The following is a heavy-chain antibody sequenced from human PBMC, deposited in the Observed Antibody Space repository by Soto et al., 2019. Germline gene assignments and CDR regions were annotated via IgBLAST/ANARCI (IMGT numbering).Heavy chain of an antibody. CDR2: FIPILDMA. Sequence: QVQVVQSGAEVKKPESSVKVSCKPSGGTFNTYTVNWVRLAPGHGREWMGRFIPILDMANYAQKFQDRVTITADRSTFTAYMELNRLTSDDTAVYSWAITYCRDNSCPRGFDFWGPGTRVTVSS. D-gene: IGHD2-21*01. CDR3: AITYCRDNSCPRGFDF. V-gene: IGHV1-69*02. CDR1: GGTFNTYT. J-gene: IGHJ4*02.